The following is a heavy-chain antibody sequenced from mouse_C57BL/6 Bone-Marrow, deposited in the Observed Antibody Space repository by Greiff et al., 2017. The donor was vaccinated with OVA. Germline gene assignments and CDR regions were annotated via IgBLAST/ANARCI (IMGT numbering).Heavy chain of an antibody. CDR3: ARLPNYYGSSSWFAY. CDR2: IDPSDSYT. Sequence: VQLQQPGAELVKPGASVKLSCKASGYTFTSYWMQWVKQRPGQGLEWIGEIDPSDSYTNYNQKFKGKATLTVDTSSSTAYMQLSSLTSEDSAVYYCARLPNYYGSSSWFAYWGQGTLVTVSA. V-gene: IGHV1-50*01. D-gene: IGHD1-1*01. J-gene: IGHJ3*01. CDR1: GYTFTSYW.